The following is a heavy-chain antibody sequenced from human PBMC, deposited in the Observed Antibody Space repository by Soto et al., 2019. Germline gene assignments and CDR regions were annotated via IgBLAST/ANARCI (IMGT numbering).Heavy chain of an antibody. J-gene: IGHJ4*02. Sequence: PLETLSLTCTVSGGSVSSGSYYWSWIRQPPGKGLEWIGYIYYSGSTNYNPSLKSRVTISVDTSKNQFSLKLSSVTAADKAVYYCARGYSGSHLFDYWGQGTLVTSPQ. D-gene: IGHD1-26*01. CDR2: IYYSGST. CDR1: GGSVSSGSYY. CDR3: ARGYSGSHLFDY. V-gene: IGHV4-61*01.